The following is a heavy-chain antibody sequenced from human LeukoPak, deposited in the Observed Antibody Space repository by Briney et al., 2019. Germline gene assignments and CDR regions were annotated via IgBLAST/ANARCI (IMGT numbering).Heavy chain of an antibody. Sequence: GGSLRLSCAASGFTFSSYWMSWVRQAPGKGLEWVSAISGSGGSTYYADSVKGRFTISRDNSKNTLYLQMNSLRAEDTAVYYCAKNGAGHYYGSGSYYYYYYYMDVWGKGTTVTVSS. V-gene: IGHV3-23*01. J-gene: IGHJ6*03. CDR1: GFTFSSYW. CDR2: ISGSGGST. D-gene: IGHD3-10*01. CDR3: AKNGAGHYYGSGSYYYYYYYMDV.